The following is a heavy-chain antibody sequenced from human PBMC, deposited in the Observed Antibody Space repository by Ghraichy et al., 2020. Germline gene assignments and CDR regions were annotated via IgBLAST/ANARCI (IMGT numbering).Heavy chain of an antibody. D-gene: IGHD3-3*01. CDR2: ISNSGSTI. V-gene: IGHV3-11*01. J-gene: IGHJ6*02. CDR1: GFTFSDYY. Sequence: GGSLRLSCAASGFTFSDYYMSWIRQAPGKGLEWVSYISNSGSTIYYADSVKGRFTISRDNAKNSLYLQMNSLRAEDTAVYYCARVEGYYDFWSGYYEAWPFRYGMDVWGQGTTVTVSS. CDR3: ARVEGYYDFWSGYYEAWPFRYGMDV.